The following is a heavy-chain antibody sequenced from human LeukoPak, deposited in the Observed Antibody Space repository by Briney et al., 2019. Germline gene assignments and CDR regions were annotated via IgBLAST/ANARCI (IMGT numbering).Heavy chain of an antibody. CDR2: ISNSGKTI. CDR3: ARLYRPGYFYYMDV. D-gene: IGHD2-21*01. Sequence: PGGSLRLSCAASGFTFTNYEMNWVRQAPGKGLEWVSYISNSGKTIYYADSVKGRFTISRDNAKNSLYLQMNCLRAEDTAVYYCARLYRPGYFYYMDVWGKGTTVTVSS. J-gene: IGHJ6*03. V-gene: IGHV3-48*03. CDR1: GFTFTNYE.